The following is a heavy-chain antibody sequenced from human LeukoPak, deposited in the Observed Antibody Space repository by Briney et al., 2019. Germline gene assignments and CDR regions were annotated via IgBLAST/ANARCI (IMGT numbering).Heavy chain of an antibody. J-gene: IGHJ4*02. CDR2: INHSGST. CDR3: ARDPLGLNYFDY. Sequence: PSVTLSLTCAVYGGSFSGYYWSWIRQPPGKGLEWIGEINHSGSTNYNPSLKSRVTISVDTSKNQFSLRLSSVAAADTAVYYCARDPLGLNYFDYWGQGTLVTVSS. CDR1: GGSFSGYY. V-gene: IGHV4-34*01.